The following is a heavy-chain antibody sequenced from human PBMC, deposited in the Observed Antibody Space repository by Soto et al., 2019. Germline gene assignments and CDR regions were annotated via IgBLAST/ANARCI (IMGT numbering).Heavy chain of an antibody. J-gene: IGHJ3*02. Sequence: VDSLKSSCQPSVNSFTSYWTIWVLQMPGKGLEWMGRIDPGDSYTNYSPSFQGHVSISAEKSISTAYLQWSSLRASDTAMYYCARFSPQWHAFDSWGQGTMVTLSS. CDR2: IDPGDSYT. D-gene: IGHD6-19*01. CDR3: ARFSPQWHAFDS. V-gene: IGHV5-10-1*01. CDR1: VNSFTSYW.